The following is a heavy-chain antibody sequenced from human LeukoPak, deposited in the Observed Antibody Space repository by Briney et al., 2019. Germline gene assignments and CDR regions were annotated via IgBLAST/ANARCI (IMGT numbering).Heavy chain of an antibody. Sequence: GGSLRLSCAASGFTFSSYSMNWVRQAPGKGLEWVSSINSSSSYIYYADSVKGRSTISRDNAKNSLYLQMNSLRAEDTAVYYCARVVIDGYNHDYWGQGTLVTVSS. J-gene: IGHJ4*02. V-gene: IGHV3-21*01. CDR3: ARVVIDGYNHDY. CDR1: GFTFSSYS. D-gene: IGHD5-24*01. CDR2: INSSSSYI.